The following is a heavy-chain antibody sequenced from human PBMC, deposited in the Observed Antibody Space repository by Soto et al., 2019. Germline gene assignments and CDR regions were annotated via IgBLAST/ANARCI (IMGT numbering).Heavy chain of an antibody. J-gene: IGHJ3*02. V-gene: IGHV1-18*01. CDR1: GYTFTSYG. D-gene: IGHD3-22*01. CDR3: ARYVDSSVRGAFDI. Sequence: ASLKVSCKASGYTFTSYGISWVRQAPGQGLEWMGWISAYNGNTNYAQKLQGRVTMTTDTSTSTAYMELRSLRSDDTAVYYCARYVDSSVRGAFDIWGQGTMVTVSS. CDR2: ISAYNGNT.